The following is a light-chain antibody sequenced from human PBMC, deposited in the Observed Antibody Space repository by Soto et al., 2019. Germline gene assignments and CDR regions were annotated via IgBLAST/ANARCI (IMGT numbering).Light chain of an antibody. V-gene: IGKV3-11*01. Sequence: EIVLTQSPATLTLSPGERATLSCRASQSVSSYLAWYQQKPGQAPRLLIYDASNRATGIPARFSGSGSGTGFTLTISSLQSEDFAVYYCQQYNNWPFTLGQGTRLEIK. J-gene: IGKJ5*01. CDR1: QSVSSY. CDR3: QQYNNWPFT. CDR2: DAS.